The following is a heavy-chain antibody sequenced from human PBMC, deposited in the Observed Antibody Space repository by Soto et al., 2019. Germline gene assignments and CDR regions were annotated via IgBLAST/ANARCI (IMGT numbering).Heavy chain of an antibody. CDR2: MFYSGAS. CDR1: GGSISDISYC. Sequence: PSETLSLTCTVSGGSISDISYCWGWLRQPPGMGLQWIGFMFYSGASYYTPSHKNRVSISVDTSNNESSLKLVSVTAPDAAVYECARHRRWSGCFDSWGKGTLVTVSS. CDR3: ARHRRWSGCFDS. D-gene: IGHD3-3*01. J-gene: IGHJ5*01. V-gene: IGHV4-39*01.